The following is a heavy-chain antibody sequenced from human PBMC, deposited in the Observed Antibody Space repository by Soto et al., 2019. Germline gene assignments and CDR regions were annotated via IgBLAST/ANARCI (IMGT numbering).Heavy chain of an antibody. J-gene: IGHJ4*02. V-gene: IGHV4-30-4*01. CDR3: ARDPRYYYDTWGVTGFDY. CDR1: GGSISSDDYY. D-gene: IGHD3-22*01. CDR2: IYYSGST. Sequence: QVQLQESGPGLVKPSQTLSLTCTVSGGSISSDDYYWSWIRQPPGKGLEWIGHIYYSGSTYYNPSLQSRVTISVDTSKNQFPLKLSSVSAADTAVYYCARDPRYYYDTWGVTGFDYWGQGTLVTVCS.